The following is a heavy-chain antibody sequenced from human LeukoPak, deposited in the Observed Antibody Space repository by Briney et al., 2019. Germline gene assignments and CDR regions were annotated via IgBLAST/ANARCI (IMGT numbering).Heavy chain of an antibody. J-gene: IGHJ5*02. Sequence: ASVKVSCKASGNTLTTYDFNWVRQASGQGLEWMGWMNPKSGNPGYAESFQGRISLDINRSTDTAYMELTSLRFEDTAVYYCAIWEPAPNAFDPWGQGTLVTVSS. CDR3: AIWEPAPNAFDP. CDR2: MNPKSGNP. D-gene: IGHD1-14*01. V-gene: IGHV1-8*01. CDR1: GNTLTTYD.